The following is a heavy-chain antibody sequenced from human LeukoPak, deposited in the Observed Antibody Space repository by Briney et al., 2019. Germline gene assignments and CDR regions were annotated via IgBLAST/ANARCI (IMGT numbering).Heavy chain of an antibody. CDR3: ASSGSFYFPFDY. CDR2: IRYDGSNK. J-gene: IGHJ4*02. V-gene: IGHV3-30*02. D-gene: IGHD1-26*01. Sequence: PGGSLRLSCAASGFTFSSYGMHWVRQAPGKGLEWVAFIRYDGSNKYYADSVKGRFTISRDNSKNTLYLQMNSLRVEDTAVYYCASSGSFYFPFDYWGQGTLVTVSS. CDR1: GFTFSSYG.